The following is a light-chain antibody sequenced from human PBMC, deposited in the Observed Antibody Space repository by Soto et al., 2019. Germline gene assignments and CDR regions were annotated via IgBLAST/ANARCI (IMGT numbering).Light chain of an antibody. CDR3: QQRSNWPRGT. V-gene: IGKV3-11*01. CDR1: QSVSSY. J-gene: IGKJ1*01. CDR2: DAS. Sequence: EIVLTQSPATLSLSPGERATLSCRASQSVSSYLAWYQQKPGQAPRLLIYDASNRATGIPDRFSGSGSGTDFTLTISSLETDDFAVYYCQQRSNWPRGTFGQGTKVEIK.